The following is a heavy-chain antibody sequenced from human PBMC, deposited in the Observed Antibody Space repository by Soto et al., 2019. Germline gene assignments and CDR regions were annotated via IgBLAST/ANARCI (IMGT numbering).Heavy chain of an antibody. CDR3: AHTPLIQLRGASFDY. CDR1: GFSLSTSGVG. D-gene: IGHD5-18*01. J-gene: IGHJ4*02. CDR2: IYWDDDK. V-gene: IGHV2-5*02. Sequence: QITLKESGPTLVKPTQTLTLTCTFSGFSLSTSGVGVGWIRQPPGKALEWLALIYWDDDKRYSPSLKSRLTITKDTSKNQVVLTMTNMDPVDTATYYCAHTPLIQLRGASFDYWGQGTLVTVSS.